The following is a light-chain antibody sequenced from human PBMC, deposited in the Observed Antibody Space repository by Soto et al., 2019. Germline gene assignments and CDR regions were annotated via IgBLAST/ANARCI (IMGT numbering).Light chain of an antibody. CDR1: QSVSSY. CDR3: QQYGRSPLMYT. CDR2: DAS. V-gene: IGKV3-20*01. Sequence: EIVLTQSPTTLSLSPGERATLSCRASQSVSSYFAWYQQKPGQAPRLLIYDASTRAAGVPDRFSGSGSGTDFTLTITRLEPEDFAVYYCQQYGRSPLMYTFGQGTKLGVK. J-gene: IGKJ2*01.